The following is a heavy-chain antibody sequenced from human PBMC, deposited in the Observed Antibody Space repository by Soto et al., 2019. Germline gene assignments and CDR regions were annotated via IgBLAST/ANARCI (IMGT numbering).Heavy chain of an antibody. J-gene: IGHJ4*02. D-gene: IGHD2-2*01. CDR2: IYYSGST. Sequence: SETLSLTCTVSGGSISSGGYYWSWIRQHPGKGLEWIGYIYYSGSTYYNPSLKSRVTISVDTAKNQFSLKLSSVTAADTAVDYCAREKLTAARGRYYFDYWGQGTLVTVSS. V-gene: IGHV4-31*03. CDR1: GGSISSGGYY. CDR3: AREKLTAARGRYYFDY.